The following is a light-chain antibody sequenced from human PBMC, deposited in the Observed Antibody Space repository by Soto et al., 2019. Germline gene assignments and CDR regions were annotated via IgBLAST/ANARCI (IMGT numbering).Light chain of an antibody. CDR2: EVS. CDR3: ISYTGSSTSYV. Sequence: QSALTQPPSASGSPGQSVTISCTGTSSDVGGYNYVSWYQQHPGKAPKLIISEVSKRPSGVPDRFSGSKSGNTASLTVSGLQAEDEADYYCISYTGSSTSYVFGSGTKVTV. CDR1: SSDVGGYNY. V-gene: IGLV2-8*01. J-gene: IGLJ1*01.